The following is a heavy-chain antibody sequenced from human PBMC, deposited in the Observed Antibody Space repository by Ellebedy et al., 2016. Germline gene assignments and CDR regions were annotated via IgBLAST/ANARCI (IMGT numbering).Heavy chain of an antibody. CDR2: IYWNDDK. CDR1: GFSLTTTGII. Sequence: SGPTLVKPTQTLTLTCTFSGFSLTTTGIILAWIRQPPGKGLEWLAFIYWNDDKRYSPSLKSRLTITRDTSKNQVVLTMTNMDPVDTATYYCGHSHFLGDFWGGPTERWIDRWGQGMLVTVSP. V-gene: IGHV2-5*01. J-gene: IGHJ5*02. CDR3: GHSHFLGDFWGGPTERWIDR. D-gene: IGHD3-3*01.